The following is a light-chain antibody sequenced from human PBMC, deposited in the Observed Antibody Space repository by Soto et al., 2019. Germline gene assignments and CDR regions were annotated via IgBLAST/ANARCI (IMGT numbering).Light chain of an antibody. J-gene: IGKJ1*01. CDR1: QSVSSSY. Sequence: EVVLTQSPGTLSLFPGERATLSCRASQSVSSSYLAWYQQKPGQAPRLLIFGASSRATGIPDRFSGSGSGTDYILTISRLEPEDFAVYYCQQHGHPPWPLRHATKVDIK. CDR3: QQHGHPPWP. V-gene: IGKV3-20*01. CDR2: GAS.